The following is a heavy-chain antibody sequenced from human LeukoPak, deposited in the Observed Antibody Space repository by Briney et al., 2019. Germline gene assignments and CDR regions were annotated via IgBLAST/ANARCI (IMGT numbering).Heavy chain of an antibody. J-gene: IGHJ1*01. CDR2: IIPIFGTA. CDR1: GGTFSSYA. CDR3: ARDRQPGYCSGGSCRFAEYFQH. D-gene: IGHD2-15*01. Sequence: SVKVSCKASGGTFSSYAISWVRQAPGQGLEWMGGIIPIFGTANYAQKFQGRVTITADESTSTAYMELSSLRSEDTAVYYCARDRQPGYCSGGSCRFAEYFQHWGQGTLVTVSP. V-gene: IGHV1-69*13.